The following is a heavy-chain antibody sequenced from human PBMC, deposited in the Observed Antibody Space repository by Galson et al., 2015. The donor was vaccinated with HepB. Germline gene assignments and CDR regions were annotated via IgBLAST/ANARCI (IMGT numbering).Heavy chain of an antibody. CDR3: TRDSYSSSWYPSGFDP. D-gene: IGHD6-13*01. CDR1: GFTFGDYA. Sequence: SLRLSCAASGFTFGDYAMSWFRQAPGKGLEWVGFIRSKAYGGTTEYAASVKGRFTISRDDSKSIAYLQMNSLKTEDTAVYYCTRDSYSSSWYPSGFDPWGQGTLVTVSS. CDR2: IRSKAYGGTT. J-gene: IGHJ5*02. V-gene: IGHV3-49*03.